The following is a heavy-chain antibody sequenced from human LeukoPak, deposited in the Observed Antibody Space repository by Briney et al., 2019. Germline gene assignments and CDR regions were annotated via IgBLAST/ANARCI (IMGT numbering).Heavy chain of an antibody. J-gene: IGHJ4*02. D-gene: IGHD2-15*01. CDR3: ARESPKYCSGGSCYFGDY. CDR2: ISYDGSNK. CDR1: GFTLSSYA. V-gene: IGHV3-30*04. Sequence: GGSLRLSCAASGFTLSSYAMHWVRQAPGKGLEWVAVISYDGSNKYYADSVKGRFTISRDNSKNTLYLQMNSLRAEDTAVYYCARESPKYCSGGSCYFGDYWGQGTLVTVSS.